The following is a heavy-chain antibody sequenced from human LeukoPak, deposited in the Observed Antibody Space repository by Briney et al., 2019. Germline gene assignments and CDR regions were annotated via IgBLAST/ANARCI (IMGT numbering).Heavy chain of an antibody. Sequence: GGSLRLSCAASGFSFSSSWMSWVRQAPGKGLEWVSSISSSSSYIHYADSVKGRFTISRDNAKNSLFLQMNSLRAEDTAVYYCAGINDYGDPTGAFDIWGQGTMVTVSS. J-gene: IGHJ3*02. V-gene: IGHV3-21*01. CDR3: AGINDYGDPTGAFDI. CDR2: ISSSSSYI. D-gene: IGHD4-17*01. CDR1: GFSFSSSW.